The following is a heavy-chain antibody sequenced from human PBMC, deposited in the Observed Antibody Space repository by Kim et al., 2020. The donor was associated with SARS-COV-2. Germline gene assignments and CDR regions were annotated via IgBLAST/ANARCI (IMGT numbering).Heavy chain of an antibody. J-gene: IGHJ5*01. CDR1: GYFFNTYD. CDR3: ARTTNGWPNWLDF. V-gene: IGHV1-8*03. CDR2: VTPSTGNT. D-gene: IGHD6-19*01. Sequence: ASVKVSCKASGYFFNTYDINWVRQAPGQGLEWLGWVTPSTGNTGYSQKFQGRVTVTRDTSIRTAYMELSNLRSDDTAVYYCARTTNGWPNWLDFWDQGTLDTVSS.